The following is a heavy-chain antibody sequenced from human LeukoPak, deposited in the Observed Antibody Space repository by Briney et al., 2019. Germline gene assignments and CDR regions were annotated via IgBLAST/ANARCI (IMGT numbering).Heavy chain of an antibody. CDR1: GDCVSINSGS. CDR2: IYYRSRWHY. CDR3: VSGGDWAFGWYFDV. D-gene: IGHD6-25*01. Sequence: SQTLSLTCAISGDCVSINSGSWSWIRQSPSRGPEWLGRIYYRSRWHYEYAVSVQNRISISPDTTKNQFSLQLNSMSAVDSAVYYCVSGGDWAFGWYFDVWGRGALVTVSS. V-gene: IGHV6-1*01. J-gene: IGHJ2*01.